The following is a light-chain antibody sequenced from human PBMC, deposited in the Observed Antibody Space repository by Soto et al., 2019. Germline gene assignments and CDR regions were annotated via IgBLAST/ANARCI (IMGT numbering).Light chain of an antibody. CDR1: QSVTNS. CDR2: DAS. CDR3: QQHISWPLT. J-gene: IGKJ4*01. Sequence: EIVLTQSPATLSLSPGERATLSCRASQSVTNSLAWYQQKPGQAPRLLVYDASNRATGIPTRFSGCGSGTDFTLTISNLEPEDFAVYYCQQHISWPLTFGGGTKVEIK. V-gene: IGKV3-11*01.